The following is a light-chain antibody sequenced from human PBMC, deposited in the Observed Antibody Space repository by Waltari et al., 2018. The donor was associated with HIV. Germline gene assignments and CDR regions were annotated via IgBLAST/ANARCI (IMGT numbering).Light chain of an antibody. CDR1: SSDIGTYNH. Sequence: QSALTQPASMSGSPGQSITISCTGTSSDIGTYNHVSWYQQHPGQVPKLIICEDNKRPSDTASRFSGSKSGDTALLTISGLQAEDEADYYSCSYTTSNTRVFGGGTKLTVL. CDR2: EDN. CDR3: CSYTTSNTRV. V-gene: IGLV2-14*01. J-gene: IGLJ2*01.